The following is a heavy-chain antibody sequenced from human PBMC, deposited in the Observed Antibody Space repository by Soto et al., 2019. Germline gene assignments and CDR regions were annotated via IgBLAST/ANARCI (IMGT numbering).Heavy chain of an antibody. CDR3: ARQSLLRLGFDP. CDR1: GGSISSSSYY. V-gene: IGHV4-39*01. D-gene: IGHD2-15*01. Sequence: SETLSLTCTVSGGSISSSSYYWGWIRQPPGKGLEWIGSIYYSGSTYYNPSLKSRVTISVDTSKNQFSLKLSSVTAADTAVYYCARQSLLRLGFDPWGQGTLVTVSS. CDR2: IYYSGST. J-gene: IGHJ5*02.